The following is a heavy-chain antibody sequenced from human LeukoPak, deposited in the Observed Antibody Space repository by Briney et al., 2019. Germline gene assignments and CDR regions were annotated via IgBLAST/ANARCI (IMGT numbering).Heavy chain of an antibody. D-gene: IGHD6-6*01. CDR2: ISASGGST. CDR1: GFTFSSYA. CDR3: AKHPRLVRYFDS. J-gene: IGHJ4*02. Sequence: GGSLRLSCAASGFTFSSYAMSWVRQAPGKGLEWVSAISASGGSTYYADSVKGRFTISRDNSKNTLCLQMTSLRAEDTARYYCAKHPRLVRYFDSWGQGTLVTVSS. V-gene: IGHV3-23*01.